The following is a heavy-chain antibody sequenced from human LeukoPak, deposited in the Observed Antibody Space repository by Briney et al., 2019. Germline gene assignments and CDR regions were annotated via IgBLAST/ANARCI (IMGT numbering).Heavy chain of an antibody. Sequence: SETLSLTCAVYGGSFSGHYWSWIRQPPGKGLEWIGEINHSGSTNYNPSRKSRVTISVDTSKNQFSLKLSSVTAADTAVYYCATGPRYGRNYDYWGQGTLVTVSS. J-gene: IGHJ4*02. CDR1: GGSFSGHY. D-gene: IGHD4-17*01. V-gene: IGHV4-34*01. CDR3: ATGPRYGRNYDY. CDR2: INHSGST.